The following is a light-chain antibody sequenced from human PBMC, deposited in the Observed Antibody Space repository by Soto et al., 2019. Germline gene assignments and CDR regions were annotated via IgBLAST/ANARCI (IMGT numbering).Light chain of an antibody. CDR2: AAS. Sequence: DIQMTQSPSSVSTSVGDRVTITCRASQAISNLLAWYQQKPGEVPKVLIYAASTLQSGVPSRFSGSGSGTDFTLTITSLQSEDVATYYCQKYNSAPFTFGRGTKVDLK. CDR3: QKYNSAPFT. V-gene: IGKV1-27*01. J-gene: IGKJ3*01. CDR1: QAISNL.